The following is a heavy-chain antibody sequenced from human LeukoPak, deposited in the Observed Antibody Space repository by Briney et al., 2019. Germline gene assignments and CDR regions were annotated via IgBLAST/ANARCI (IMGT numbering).Heavy chain of an antibody. CDR1: GGSVSSSSYY. V-gene: IGHV4-39*01. D-gene: IGHD4-17*01. CDR3: ARLSTTETGPEY. Sequence: TSETLSLTCTVSGGSVSSSSYYWGWIRQPPGKGLEWIGSIYYSGSTYYNPSLKSRVTISVDTSKNQFSLKLSSVTAADTAVYYYARLSTTETGPEYWGQRTLVTVSS. J-gene: IGHJ4*02. CDR2: IYYSGST.